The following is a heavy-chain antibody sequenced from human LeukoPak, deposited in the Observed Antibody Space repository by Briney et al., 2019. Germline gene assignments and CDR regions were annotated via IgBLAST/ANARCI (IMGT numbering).Heavy chain of an antibody. CDR1: GGSISNYY. Sequence: SETLSLTCTVSGGSISNYYWSWIRQPPGKALEWIGFIYYSGSTNYNPSLKSRVTISVDTSKNQFSLKVTSVTAADTAVYYCARHGGSGSFDYWGQGTLVTVSS. J-gene: IGHJ4*02. CDR3: ARHGGSGSFDY. D-gene: IGHD3-3*01. CDR2: IYYSGST. V-gene: IGHV4-59*08.